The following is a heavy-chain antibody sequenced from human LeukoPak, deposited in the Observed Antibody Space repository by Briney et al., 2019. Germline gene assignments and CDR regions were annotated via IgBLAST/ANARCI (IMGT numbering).Heavy chain of an antibody. CDR2: IYTSGST. V-gene: IGHV4-4*07. CDR3: AIRGCSSTSGHYYMDV. D-gene: IGHD1-26*01. Sequence: PSETPSLTCTVSGGSISSYYWSWIRQPAGKGLEWIGRIYTSGSTNYNPSLKSRVTISVDKSKNQFSLKLSSVTAADTAVYYCAIRGCSSTSGHYYMDVWGKGTTVTVSS. J-gene: IGHJ6*03. CDR1: GGSISSYY.